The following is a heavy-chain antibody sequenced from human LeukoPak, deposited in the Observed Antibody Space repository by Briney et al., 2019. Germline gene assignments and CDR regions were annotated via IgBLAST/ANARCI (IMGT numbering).Heavy chain of an antibody. CDR1: GYTFTGYY. J-gene: IGHJ4*02. CDR3: ARDYYDSSGYYW. CDR2: INPNSGGT. V-gene: IGHV1-2*06. Sequence: ASVKVSCKASGYTFTGYYMHWVRQAPGQGLEWMGRINPNSGGTNYAQKFQGRVTMTRGTSISTAYMELSRLRSDDTAVYYCARDYYDSSGYYWWGQGTLVTVSS. D-gene: IGHD3-22*01.